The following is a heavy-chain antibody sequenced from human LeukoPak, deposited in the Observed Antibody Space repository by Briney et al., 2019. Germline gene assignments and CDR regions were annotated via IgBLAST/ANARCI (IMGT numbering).Heavy chain of an antibody. CDR3: ARGSGNSALDY. CDR2: IIPIFGIA. Sequence: SVKVSCKASRDTFSSYGISWVRQAPGQGLEWMGRIIPIFGIANYAQKFQGRVTITADKSTSTAYMELSSLRSEDTAVYYCARGSGNSALDYWGQGTLVTVSS. D-gene: IGHD4-23*01. J-gene: IGHJ4*02. CDR1: RDTFSSYG. V-gene: IGHV1-69*04.